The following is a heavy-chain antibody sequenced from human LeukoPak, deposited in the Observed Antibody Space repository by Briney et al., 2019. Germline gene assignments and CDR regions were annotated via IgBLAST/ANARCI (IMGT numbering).Heavy chain of an antibody. J-gene: IGHJ4*02. CDR3: AKAIRFTSSGIDY. CDR2: IWYDGSNK. D-gene: IGHD6-13*01. V-gene: IGHV3-33*06. Sequence: GGSLRLSCAASGFTFSSYGMHWVRQAPGKGLEWVAVIWYDGSNKYYADSVKGRFTISRDNSKNTLYLQMNSLRAEDTAIYYCAKAIRFTSSGIDYWGQGTLVTVSS. CDR1: GFTFSSYG.